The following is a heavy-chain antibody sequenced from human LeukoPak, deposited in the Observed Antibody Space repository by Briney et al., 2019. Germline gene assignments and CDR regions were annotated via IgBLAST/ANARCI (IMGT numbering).Heavy chain of an antibody. CDR2: IIYSGGAT. Sequence: GGSLRLSCAASGFTVSGTHMSWVRQGPGTGLEFVASIIYSGGATYYADSVKGRFTISRDNSKNTLYLQMNSLRAEDTALYYCAKDGLYYDGSEHVYYFDSWGQGTLVTVSS. CDR3: AKDGLYYDGSEHVYYFDS. V-gene: IGHV3-23*01. D-gene: IGHD3-22*01. J-gene: IGHJ4*02. CDR1: GFTVSGTH.